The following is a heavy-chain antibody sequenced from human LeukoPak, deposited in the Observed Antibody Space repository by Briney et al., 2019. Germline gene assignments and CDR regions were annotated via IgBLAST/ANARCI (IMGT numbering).Heavy chain of an antibody. D-gene: IGHD1-1*01. CDR2: INHSGST. CDR1: GGSFSGYY. J-gene: IGHJ4*02. V-gene: IGHV4-34*01. Sequence: SETLSLTHAVYGGSFSGYYWSWIRQPPGKGLEWIGEINHSGSTNYNPSLKSRVTISVDTSKNQFSLKLSSVTAADTAVYYCARRRYRKAFDYWGQGTLVTVSS. CDR3: ARRRYRKAFDY.